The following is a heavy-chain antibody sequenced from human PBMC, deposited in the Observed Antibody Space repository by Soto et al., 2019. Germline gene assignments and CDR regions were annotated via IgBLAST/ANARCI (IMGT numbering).Heavy chain of an antibody. V-gene: IGHV4-31*03. CDR2: IYYSGST. D-gene: IGHD2-15*01. CDR1: GGSISSGGHY. Sequence: PSETLSLTCTVSGGSISSGGHYWSWIRQHPGKGLEWIGYIYYSGSTYYNPSLKSRVTISVDTSKNQFSLKLSSVTAADTAVYYCARDSGRGRRYCSGGSCSGLDYWGQGTLVTVSS. CDR3: ARDSGRGRRYCSGGSCSGLDY. J-gene: IGHJ4*02.